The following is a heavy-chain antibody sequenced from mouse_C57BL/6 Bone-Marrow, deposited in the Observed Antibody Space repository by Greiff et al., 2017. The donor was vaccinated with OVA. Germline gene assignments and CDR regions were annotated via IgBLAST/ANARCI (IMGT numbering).Heavy chain of an antibody. D-gene: IGHD4-1*01. Sequence: VQLQQPGAELVKPGASVKMSCKASGYTFTSSWITWVKQRPGPGLEWIGDIYPGSGSTNYNEKFQSKATLTVDTSSSPASMQLSRLTSEDSAVYFCARGRTLLLGAWIYYWGQGTTLTVSS. J-gene: IGHJ2*01. CDR1: GYTFTSSW. V-gene: IGHV1-55*01. CDR3: ARGRTLLLGAWIYY. CDR2: IYPGSGST.